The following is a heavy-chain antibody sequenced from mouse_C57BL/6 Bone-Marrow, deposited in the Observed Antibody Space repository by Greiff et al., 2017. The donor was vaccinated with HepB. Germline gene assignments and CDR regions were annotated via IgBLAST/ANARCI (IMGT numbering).Heavy chain of an antibody. J-gene: IGHJ1*03. D-gene: IGHD1-1*01. CDR1: GISITTGNYR. CDR3: ARERGKNPYYYGSYWYFDV. Sequence: EVKLVESGPGLVKPSQTVFLTCTVTGISITTGNYRWSWIRQFPGNKLEWIGYIYYSGTITYNPSLTSRTTITRDTPKNQFFLEMNSLTAEDTATYYCARERGKNPYYYGSYWYFDVWGTGTTVTVSS. V-gene: IGHV3-5*01. CDR2: IYYSGTI.